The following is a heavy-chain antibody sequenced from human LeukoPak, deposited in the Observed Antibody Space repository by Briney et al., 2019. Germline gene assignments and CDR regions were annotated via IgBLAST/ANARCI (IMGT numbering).Heavy chain of an antibody. CDR3: AKERDWSGWYN. D-gene: IGHD6-19*01. J-gene: IGHJ4*02. CDR1: GFTFSSYG. V-gene: IGHV3-30*18. CDR2: ISYGGSNK. Sequence: GRSLRLSCAASGFTFSSYGMHWVRQAPGKGLEWVAVISYGGSNKYYADSVKGRFTISRDNSKNTLYLQMNSLRAEDTAVYYCAKERDWSGWYNWGQGTLVTVSS.